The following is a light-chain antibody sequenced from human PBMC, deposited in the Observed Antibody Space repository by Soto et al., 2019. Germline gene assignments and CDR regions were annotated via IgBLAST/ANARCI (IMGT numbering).Light chain of an antibody. CDR1: SSDVGRYNY. Sequence: QSVLTQPASVSVSPGQSITVSCTGTSSDVGRYNYVSWYQQHPGKVPKLMIYEVSNRPSGVSNRFSGSKSGNTASLTISGLQAEDEADYYCSSYTSSSTYVFGTGTKVTVL. J-gene: IGLJ1*01. V-gene: IGLV2-14*01. CDR3: SSYTSSSTYV. CDR2: EVS.